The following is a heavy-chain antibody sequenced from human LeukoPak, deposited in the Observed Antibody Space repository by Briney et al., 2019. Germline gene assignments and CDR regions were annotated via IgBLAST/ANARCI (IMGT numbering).Heavy chain of an antibody. Sequence: GGSLRLSCPVSGFTFSSYAMSWVRQAPGKGLEWVSYISSGGSDTNYADSVKGRFTISRDNTKNSLYLQMNSLRAEDTAVYYCARVLGSYAFDYWGQGILVTVSS. D-gene: IGHD1-26*01. CDR1: GFTFSSYA. CDR3: ARVLGSYAFDY. V-gene: IGHV3-21*05. CDR2: ISSGGSDT. J-gene: IGHJ4*02.